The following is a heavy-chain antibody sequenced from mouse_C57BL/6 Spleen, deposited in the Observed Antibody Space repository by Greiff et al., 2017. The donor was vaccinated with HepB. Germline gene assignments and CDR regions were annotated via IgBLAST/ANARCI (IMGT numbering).Heavy chain of an antibody. D-gene: IGHD1-1*01. CDR1: GYTFTSYW. V-gene: IGHV1-72*01. Sequence: VKLVESGAELVKPGASVKLSCKASGYTFTSYWMHWVKQRPGRGLEWIGRIDPNSGGTKYNEKFKSKATLTVDKPSSTAYMQLSSLTSEDSAVYYCARPYGRGYYYAMDYWGQGTSVTVSS. CDR2: IDPNSGGT. CDR3: ARPYGRGYYYAMDY. J-gene: IGHJ4*01.